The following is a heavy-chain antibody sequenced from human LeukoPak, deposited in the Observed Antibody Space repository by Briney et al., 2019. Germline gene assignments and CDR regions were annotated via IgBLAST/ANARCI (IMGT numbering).Heavy chain of an antibody. J-gene: IGHJ4*02. CDR2: SGSGGNT. D-gene: IGHD4-17*01. CDR3: AKDLYGDYDFDC. Sequence: GGSLRLSCAASGLIVSNNYMSWVRQAPGKGLEWVSVSGSGGNTYYADSVKGRFTISRDNSKNTLYLQLNSLRAEDTAVYYCAKDLYGDYDFDCWGQGTLVTVSS. CDR1: GLIVSNNY. V-gene: IGHV3-53*01.